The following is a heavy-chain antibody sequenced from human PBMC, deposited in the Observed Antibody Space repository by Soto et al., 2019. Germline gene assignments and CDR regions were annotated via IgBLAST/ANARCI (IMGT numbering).Heavy chain of an antibody. CDR3: ARSTSSTSYTTLFDP. V-gene: IGHV1-69*06. Sequence: GASVKVSCKASGGTFSSYAISWVRQAPGQGLEWMGGIIPIFGTANYAQKFQGRVTITADKSTSTAYMELSSLRSEDTAVYYCARSTSSTSYTTLFDPWGQGTLVTVSS. J-gene: IGHJ5*02. CDR2: IIPIFGTA. D-gene: IGHD2-2*01. CDR1: GGTFSSYA.